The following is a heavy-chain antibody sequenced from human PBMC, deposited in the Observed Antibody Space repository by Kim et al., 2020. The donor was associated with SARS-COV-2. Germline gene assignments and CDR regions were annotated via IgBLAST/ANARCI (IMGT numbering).Heavy chain of an antibody. CDR1: GFTFSTYA. J-gene: IGHJ4*01. V-gene: IGHV3-23*01. CDR2: IDHSGTES. D-gene: IGHD5-18*01. Sequence: GGSLRLSCAASGFTFSTYAMSWVRQAPGKGLEWVSTIDHSGTESYYTDSVKGRFTISRDNSKNTLHLQMHSLRADDTALYYCAKRFSREYSYGIFDYWG. CDR3: AKRFSREYSYGIFDY.